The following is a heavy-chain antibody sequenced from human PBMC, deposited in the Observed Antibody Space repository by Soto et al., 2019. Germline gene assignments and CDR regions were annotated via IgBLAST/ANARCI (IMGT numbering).Heavy chain of an antibody. V-gene: IGHV3-15*07. CDR3: TTSISGLVTGH. CDR2: IRSNADGGTA. Sequence: EVQLVVSGGGLVKPGGSLRLSCAASGFTFSNAWMNWVRQAPGKGLEWVGRIRSNADGGTADYAAPVKGRFTFSRDDSQNTLFLQMNSLKTEDTAVYFCTTSISGLVTGHWGQGTLVTVSS. CDR1: GFTFSNAW. J-gene: IGHJ4*02. D-gene: IGHD3-3*01.